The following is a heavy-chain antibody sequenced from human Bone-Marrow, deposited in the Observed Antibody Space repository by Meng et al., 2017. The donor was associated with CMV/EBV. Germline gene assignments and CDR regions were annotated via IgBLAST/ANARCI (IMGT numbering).Heavy chain of an antibody. D-gene: IGHD3-10*01. CDR1: GGSLSPYY. V-gene: IGHV4-59*12. CDR2: MYYSGST. CDR3: ARVGRFLNWFDP. Sequence: SETLSLTCTVSGGSLSPYYWSWIRQPPGKGLEFIGFMYYSGSTNYNPSLKSRVTISVDTSKNQFSLKLSSVTAADTAVYYCARVGRFLNWFDPWGQGTLVTVSS. J-gene: IGHJ5*02.